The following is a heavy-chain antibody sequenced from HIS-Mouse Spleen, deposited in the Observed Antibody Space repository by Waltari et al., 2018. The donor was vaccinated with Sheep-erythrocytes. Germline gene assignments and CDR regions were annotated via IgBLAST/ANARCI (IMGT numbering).Heavy chain of an antibody. J-gene: IGHJ3*01. CDR3: AKVGGG. V-gene: IGHV3-9*01. CDR1: GFTFDDYA. D-gene: IGHD3-10*01. Sequence: EVKLVESGGGWVQPGRSLRLSCGASGFTFDDYAMHWVRQAPGKGLEWISGISWNSGSIGYADSVKGRFTISRDNAKNSLYLQMNSLRAEDTALYYCAKVGGGWGQGTMVTVSS. CDR2: ISWNSGSI.